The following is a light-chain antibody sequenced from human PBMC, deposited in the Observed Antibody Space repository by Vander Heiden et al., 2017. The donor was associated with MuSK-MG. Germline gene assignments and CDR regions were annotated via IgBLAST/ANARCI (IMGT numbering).Light chain of an antibody. Sequence: HSALTQPASVSGSPGQSLTISCTGTSSDVGTFDLVSWYQHHPGKAPKLMIYDVTKRPPGVSNRFSGSKSGITASLTISGLQAEDEAEYYCCSYAGRASLIFGGGTKLTVL. CDR2: DVT. CDR3: CSYAGRASLI. CDR1: SSDVGTFDL. J-gene: IGLJ2*01. V-gene: IGLV2-23*02.